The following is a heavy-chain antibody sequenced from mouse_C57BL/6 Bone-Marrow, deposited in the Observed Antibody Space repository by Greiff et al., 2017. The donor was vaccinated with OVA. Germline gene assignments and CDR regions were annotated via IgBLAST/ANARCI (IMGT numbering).Heavy chain of an antibody. D-gene: IGHD1-1*01. CDR1: GYTFTSYW. CDR3: ARDYYGSSGAY. V-gene: IGHV1-55*01. J-gene: IGHJ3*01. Sequence: QVQLQQPGAELVKPGVSVKMSCKASGYTFTSYWITWVKQRPGQGLEWIGDIYPGSGSTNYNEKFKSKATLTVDTSSSTAYMQLSSLTSEDSAVYYCARDYYGSSGAYWGQGTLVTVSA. CDR2: IYPGSGST.